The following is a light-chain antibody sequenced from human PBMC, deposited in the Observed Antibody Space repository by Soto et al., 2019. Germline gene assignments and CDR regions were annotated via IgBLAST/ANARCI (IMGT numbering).Light chain of an antibody. CDR1: SSDVGNYNR. CDR3: SSYASSNTLV. CDR2: EVT. V-gene: IGLV2-18*02. Sequence: QSALTQPPSVSGSPGQSVTISCTGTSSDVGNYNRVSWYQQPPGTAPKLMIYEVTNRHSGVPDRFSGSKSGNTASLTISGLQAEEEADYYCSSYASSNTLVFGGGTKLTVL. J-gene: IGLJ3*02.